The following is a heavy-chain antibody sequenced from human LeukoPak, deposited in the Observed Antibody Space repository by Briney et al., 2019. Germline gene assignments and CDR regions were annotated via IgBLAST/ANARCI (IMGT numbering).Heavy chain of an antibody. CDR2: ISGSGGST. Sequence: PGGSLRLSCAVSGFTFSSYNMNWVRQAPGKGLEWVSAISGSGGSTYYADSVKGRFTISRDNSKNTLYLQMNSLRAEDTAVYYCAKDVSMGGLFDYWGQGTLVTVSS. CDR1: GFTFSSYN. CDR3: AKDVSMGGLFDY. D-gene: IGHD3-16*01. J-gene: IGHJ4*02. V-gene: IGHV3-23*01.